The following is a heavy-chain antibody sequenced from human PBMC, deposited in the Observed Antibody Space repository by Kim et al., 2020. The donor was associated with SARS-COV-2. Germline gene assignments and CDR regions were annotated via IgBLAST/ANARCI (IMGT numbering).Heavy chain of an antibody. V-gene: IGHV3-21*01. CDR3: ARDGGYSGYDTMGIYFDY. CDR1: GFTFSSYS. CDR2: ISGSSSYI. J-gene: IGHJ4*02. Sequence: GGSLRLSCAASGFTFSSYSMNWVRQAPGKGLEWVSSISGSSSYIYYADSGKGRFTISRDNAKNSLYLQMHSLRAEDTSVYYCARDGGYSGYDTMGIYFDYWGQGTLVTVSS. D-gene: IGHD5-12*01.